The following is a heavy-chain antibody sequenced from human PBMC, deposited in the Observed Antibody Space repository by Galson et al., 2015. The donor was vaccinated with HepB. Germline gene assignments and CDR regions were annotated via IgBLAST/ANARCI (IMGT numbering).Heavy chain of an antibody. CDR1: GYTFTGYY. D-gene: IGHD6-13*01. J-gene: IGHJ6*02. CDR2: IDPNSGGT. V-gene: IGHV1-2*02. Sequence: SVKVSCKASGYTFTGYYMHWVRQAPGQGLEWMGWIDPNSGGTNYAQTFQGRVTMTRDTSTDTAYMELSSLRSEDTAVYYCATDFPPGIAAAGDYCYYGMDVCDQGTTVTASS. CDR3: ATDFPPGIAAAGDYCYYGMDV.